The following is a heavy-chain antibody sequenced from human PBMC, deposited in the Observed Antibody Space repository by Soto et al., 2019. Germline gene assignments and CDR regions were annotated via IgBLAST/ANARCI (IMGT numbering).Heavy chain of an antibody. D-gene: IGHD6-13*01. CDR3: ARTGYTSSWPDYFDY. CDR2: IYPGDSDT. Sequence: XDSLKVSWKCSGDRFTSYWIGLVRQMHGKGLEWMGIIYPGDSDTRYSPSFQGQVTISADKSISTAYLQWSSLKASDTAMYYCARTGYTSSWPDYFDYCGQRTLVTVSS. J-gene: IGHJ4*02. V-gene: IGHV5-51*01. CDR1: GDRFTSYW.